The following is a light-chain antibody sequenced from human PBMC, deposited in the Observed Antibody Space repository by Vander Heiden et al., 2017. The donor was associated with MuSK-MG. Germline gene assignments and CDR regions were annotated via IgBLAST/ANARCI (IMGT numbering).Light chain of an antibody. CDR3: QQYGSSPTPWT. CDR1: QSVSSKY. V-gene: IGKV3-20*01. CDR2: GAS. Sequence: ETVLTQPPSTLSLSPGERATLPCRASQSVSSKYLAWYQQKPGQAPRLLIYGASSRATGIPDRFSGSGSGTDFTLTISRLEPEDFAVYYCQQYGSSPTPWTFGQGTKVEIK. J-gene: IGKJ1*01.